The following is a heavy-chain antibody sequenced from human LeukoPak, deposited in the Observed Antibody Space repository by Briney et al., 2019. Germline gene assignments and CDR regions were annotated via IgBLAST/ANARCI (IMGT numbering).Heavy chain of an antibody. CDR1: GYTFTSYW. CDR3: ARRRRIGSGSDPSDY. CDR2: IYPVDSDT. J-gene: IGHJ4*02. D-gene: IGHD5-12*01. Sequence: GESLRISCKCSGYTFTSYWIAWVRQVPGKGLEWMGVIYPVDSDTRYSPSFKGQVTMSADKSISTAYLQWSSLKASDTAMYYCARRRRIGSGSDPSDYWGQGTLLTVSS. V-gene: IGHV5-51*01.